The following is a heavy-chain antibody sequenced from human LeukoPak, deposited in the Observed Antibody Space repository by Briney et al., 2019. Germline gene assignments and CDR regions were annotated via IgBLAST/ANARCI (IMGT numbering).Heavy chain of an antibody. CDR1: GFTVSGNY. CDR3: AKAPVTSCRGAYCYPFDY. Sequence: PGGSLRLSCAVSGFTVSGNYMSWIRQAPGKGLEWVSLIYSDDTTLYADSVRGRFTISRDSSKNTLYLQMNSLRAEDAAVYYCAKAPVTSCRGAYCYPFDYWGQGTLVTVSS. V-gene: IGHV3-53*01. CDR2: IYSDDTT. D-gene: IGHD2-21*01. J-gene: IGHJ4*02.